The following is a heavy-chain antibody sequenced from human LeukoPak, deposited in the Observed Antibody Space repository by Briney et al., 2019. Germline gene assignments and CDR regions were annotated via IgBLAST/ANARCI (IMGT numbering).Heavy chain of an antibody. CDR1: GFIFSDFW. CDR3: VRVSYTKEWHEIESDY. CDR2: IKQDGSLT. V-gene: IGHV3-7*03. Sequence: GGSLRLSCATAGFIFSDFWMTWVRQAPGKGLGWVANIKQDGSLTFYMGSAKGRFTISRDNAKSSLYLQMNSLRVGDTAIYYCVRVSYTKEWHEIESDYWGQGTLVTVSS. D-gene: IGHD2-2*02. J-gene: IGHJ4*02.